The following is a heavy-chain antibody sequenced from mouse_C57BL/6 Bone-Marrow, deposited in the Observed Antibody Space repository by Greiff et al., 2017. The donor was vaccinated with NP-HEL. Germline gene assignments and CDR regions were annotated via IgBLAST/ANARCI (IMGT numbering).Heavy chain of an antibody. V-gene: IGHV1-19*01. CDR2: INPYNGGT. Sequence: VQLQQSGPVLVKPGASVKMSCKASGYTFTDYYMNWVKQSPGKSLEWIGVINPYNGGTSYNQKFKGKATLTVDKSSSTAYMELNSLTSEDSAVDYCARRGAACDYWGQGTTLTVSS. J-gene: IGHJ2*01. CDR1: GYTFTDYY. D-gene: IGHD3-3*01. CDR3: ARRGAACDY.